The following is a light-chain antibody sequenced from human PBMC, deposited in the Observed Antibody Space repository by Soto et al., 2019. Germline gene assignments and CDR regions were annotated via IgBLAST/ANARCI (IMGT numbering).Light chain of an antibody. CDR1: QGINKW. CDR2: TAS. CDR3: QQAASFPIT. Sequence: DIQRTQSRYCVSPSVGDRVTITCRASQGINKWLAWYQQKPGTAPNLLIYTASSLQSGVPSRFGGSGSGTDFTLTISCLQPEDFATYYCQQAASFPITFGQGTRLEIK. J-gene: IGKJ5*01. V-gene: IGKV1-12*01.